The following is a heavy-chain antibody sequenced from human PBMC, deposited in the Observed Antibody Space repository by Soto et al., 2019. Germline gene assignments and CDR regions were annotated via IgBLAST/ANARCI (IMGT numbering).Heavy chain of an antibody. CDR3: AKDRLRGGFLTTATTNGMDV. J-gene: IGHJ6*02. D-gene: IGHD1-26*01. CDR2: ISYDGSNK. Sequence: QVQLVESGGGVVQPGRSLRLSCAASGFTFSSYGMHWVRQAPGKGLEWAALISYDGSNKYYVDSVKGRFTISRDNSKNTLFLQMNSLRAGDTAVYYCAKDRLRGGFLTTATTNGMDVWGQGTTVTVSS. V-gene: IGHV3-30*18. CDR1: GFTFSSYG.